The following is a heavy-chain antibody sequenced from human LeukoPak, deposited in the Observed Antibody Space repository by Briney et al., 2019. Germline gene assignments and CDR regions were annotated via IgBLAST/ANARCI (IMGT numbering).Heavy chain of an antibody. Sequence: PGVSLTLPCRASVLPFKKYAMRCAPQAPEEAVEGVSGILGSGDSTYHADSVKGRFTISRDNSKSTLYLQMNSLRADDTAVYYCARHYDSHDAFDIWGQGTMVTVSS. CDR3: ARHYDSHDAFDI. J-gene: IGHJ3*02. CDR2: ILGSGDST. D-gene: IGHD3-3*01. CDR1: VLPFKKYA. V-gene: IGHV3-23*01.